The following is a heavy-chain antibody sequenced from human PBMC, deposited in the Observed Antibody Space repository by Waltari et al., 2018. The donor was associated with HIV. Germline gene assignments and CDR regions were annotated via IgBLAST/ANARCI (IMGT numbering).Heavy chain of an antibody. CDR3: ARPKFGGATGGFDY. Sequence: QVQLVQSGAEVRKPGASVMVSCKASGYRFTDNYTPWLRQAPGQGLEWMGWINPTTGGTNYAQKFQGRVTMTGDTSISSVYMELSSLTSDDTAVYYCARPKFGGATGGFDYWGQGTLVTVSS. CDR2: INPTTGGT. CDR1: GYRFTDNY. V-gene: IGHV1-2*02. D-gene: IGHD3-16*01. J-gene: IGHJ4*02.